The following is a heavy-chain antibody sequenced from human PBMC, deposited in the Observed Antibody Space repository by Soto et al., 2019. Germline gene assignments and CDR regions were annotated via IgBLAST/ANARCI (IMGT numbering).Heavy chain of an antibody. Sequence: SETLSLTCTVSGGSISSYWWSWIRQPAGKGLEWIGRVYSSGTTDYNPSLNSRATMSVETSKNQFSLKLSSVTAADTAVYYCARDIGSYAYGEGYWGQGSQVTV. V-gene: IGHV4-4*07. CDR1: GGSISSYW. D-gene: IGHD3-10*01. CDR2: VYSSGTT. CDR3: ARDIGSYAYGEGY. J-gene: IGHJ4*02.